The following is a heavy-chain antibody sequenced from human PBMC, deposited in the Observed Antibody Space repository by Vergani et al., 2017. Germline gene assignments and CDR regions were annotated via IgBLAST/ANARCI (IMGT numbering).Heavy chain of an antibody. D-gene: IGHD2-21*01. CDR1: GFTFSSHA. CDR2: IKNTGDST. J-gene: IGHJ4*02. Sequence: EVQLLQSEGAVVQPGGSLRLSCVASGFTFSSHAMSWVRQGHGQGLEWVSSIKNTGDSTHYADSVKGRFTISRDDSKNTLYLQINSLRAEDTAFYYCADLYGDDGFSPFWGQGTLVTVSS. V-gene: IGHV3-23*01. CDR3: ADLYGDDGFSPF.